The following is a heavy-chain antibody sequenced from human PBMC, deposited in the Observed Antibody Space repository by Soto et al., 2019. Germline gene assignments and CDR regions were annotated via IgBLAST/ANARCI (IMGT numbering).Heavy chain of an antibody. V-gene: IGHV3-7*01. D-gene: IGHD3-3*01. J-gene: IGHJ4*02. Sequence: GGSLRLSCAASGFTFSSYGMHWVRQAPGKGLEWVANIKQDGSEKYYVDSVKGRFTISRDNAKNSLYLQMNSLRAEDTAVYYCSRDSSYDFWSGYYKLAYYFDYWGQGTLVTVSS. CDR2: IKQDGSEK. CDR1: GFTFSSYG. CDR3: SRDSSYDFWSGYYKLAYYFDY.